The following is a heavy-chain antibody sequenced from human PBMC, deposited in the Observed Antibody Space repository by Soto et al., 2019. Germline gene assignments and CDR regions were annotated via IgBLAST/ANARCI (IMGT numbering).Heavy chain of an antibody. CDR1: GLTFSNYA. D-gene: IGHD3-10*01. V-gene: IGHV3-23*01. CDR2: TSGSGGTT. J-gene: IGHJ6*02. Sequence: EVQLLESGGGLVQPGGSLRVSCAASGLTFSNYAMSWVRQAPGKGLEWVSSTSGSGGTTYYADSVRGRFTISRDNSKNTLYLQMNSLRAEDTAVYYWAKGMVRGGMDVWGQGTTVAVSS. CDR3: AKGMVRGGMDV.